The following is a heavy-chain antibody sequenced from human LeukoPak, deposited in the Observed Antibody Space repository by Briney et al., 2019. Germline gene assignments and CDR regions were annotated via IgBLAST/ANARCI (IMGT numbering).Heavy chain of an antibody. D-gene: IGHD6-13*01. V-gene: IGHV4-59*02. CDR2: IYYSGST. CDR1: GAYVTTYS. Sequence: SETLSLTCIVSGAYVTTYSWSWIRQPPGKGLEWIGYIYYSGSTNYNPSLKSRVTISVDTSKNQFSLKLSSVTAADTAVYYCARGPGDSTSWGQGTLVTVSS. CDR3: ARGPGDSTS. J-gene: IGHJ4*02.